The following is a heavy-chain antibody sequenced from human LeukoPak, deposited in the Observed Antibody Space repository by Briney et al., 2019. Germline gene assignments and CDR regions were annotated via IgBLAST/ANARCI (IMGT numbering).Heavy chain of an antibody. V-gene: IGHV4-61*01. CDR1: GGSVSSGSYY. CDR2: IYYSGST. J-gene: IGHJ4*02. D-gene: IGHD5-18*01. Sequence: SETLSLTCTVSGGSVSSGSYYWSWIRQPPGKGLEWIGYIYYSGSTNYNPSLKSRVTISVDTSKNQFSLKLSSVTAADTAVYYCARVTGYSYGSAEFDYWGQGTLVTVSS. CDR3: ARVTGYSYGSAEFDY.